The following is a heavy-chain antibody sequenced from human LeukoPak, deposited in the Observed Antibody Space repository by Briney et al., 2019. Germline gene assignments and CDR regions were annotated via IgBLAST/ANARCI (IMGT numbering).Heavy chain of an antibody. CDR3: ARRDLNWGPIDY. D-gene: IGHD7-27*01. J-gene: IGHJ4*02. V-gene: IGHV3-23*01. CDR2: IGYSDGST. Sequence: GGSLRLSCAASGFTFSSYAMNWVRQAPGKGLEWVSTIGYSDGSTYYADSVKGRFTISRDNSKNTLYLQMNSLRADDTAVYYCARRDLNWGPIDYWGQGTLVTVSS. CDR1: GFTFSSYA.